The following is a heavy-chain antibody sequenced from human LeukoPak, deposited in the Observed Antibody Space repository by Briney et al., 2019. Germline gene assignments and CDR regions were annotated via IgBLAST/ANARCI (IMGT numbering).Heavy chain of an antibody. Sequence: PSETLSLTCTVSGVSISSSNCFWAWIRQSPGKGLEWIGSIYFRGSISSSPSLKSRVTISIDASKNQFSLKLTSVTAADTAVYYCAREDRYCSSTSCYTWDYWGQGTLVAV. CDR1: GVSISSSNCF. D-gene: IGHD2-2*02. CDR2: IYFRGSI. J-gene: IGHJ4*02. CDR3: AREDRYCSSTSCYTWDY. V-gene: IGHV4-39*07.